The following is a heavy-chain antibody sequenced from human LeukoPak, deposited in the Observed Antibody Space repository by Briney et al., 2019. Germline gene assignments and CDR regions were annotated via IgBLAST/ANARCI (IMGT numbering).Heavy chain of an antibody. CDR2: MYYGGST. CDR1: GGSISSGGYS. Sequence: SETLSLTCAVSGGSISSGGYSWSWIRQPPGKGLEWISYMYYGGSTYHNPSLKSRVTISVDTSKNQFSLELNSVTAADTAVYYCARGYCRSSSCPSFDYWGQGTLVTVSS. CDR3: ARGYCRSSSCPSFDY. D-gene: IGHD2-2*01. V-gene: IGHV4-30-2*01. J-gene: IGHJ4*02.